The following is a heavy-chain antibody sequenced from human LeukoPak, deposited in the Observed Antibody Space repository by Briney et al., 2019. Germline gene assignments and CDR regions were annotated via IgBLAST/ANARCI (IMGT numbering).Heavy chain of an antibody. J-gene: IGHJ5*01. Sequence: SETLSLTCTVSGGSMSSSSHYWGWIRQPPGKGPEWIGTIYYSGSTYYNPSLKSRDTISVDTSKNQFSLKLSSVTAADTAVYYCARPSYCTNGVCSTFDFWGQGTLVTVSS. CDR3: ARPSYCTNGVCSTFDF. V-gene: IGHV4-39*01. CDR1: GGSMSSSSHY. CDR2: IYYSGST. D-gene: IGHD2-8*01.